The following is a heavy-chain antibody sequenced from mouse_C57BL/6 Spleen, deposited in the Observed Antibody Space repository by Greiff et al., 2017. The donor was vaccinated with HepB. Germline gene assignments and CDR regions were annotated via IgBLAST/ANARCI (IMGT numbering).Heavy chain of an antibody. CDR2: ISGGGGNT. CDR3: ARPTWDWYFDV. V-gene: IGHV5-9*01. CDR1: GFTFSSYT. J-gene: IGHJ1*03. Sequence: EVKVVESGGGLVKPGGSLKLSCAASGFTFSSYTMSWVRQTPEKRLEWVATISGGGGNTYYPDSVKGRFTISRDNAKNTLYLQMSSLRSEDTALYYCARPTWDWYFDVWGTGTTVTVSS.